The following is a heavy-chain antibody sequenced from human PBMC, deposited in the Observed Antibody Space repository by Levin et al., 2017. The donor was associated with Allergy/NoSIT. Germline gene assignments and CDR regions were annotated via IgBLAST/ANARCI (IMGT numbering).Heavy chain of an antibody. V-gene: IGHV2-5*02. D-gene: IGHD3-10*01. CDR1: GFSLSTSGVG. CDR3: AHSPQSGSGIPLYYFDY. Sequence: SGPTLVKPTQTLTLTCTFSGFSLSTSGVGVGWIRQPPGKALEWLALIYWDDDKRYSPSLKSRLTITKDTSKNQVVLTMTNMDPVDTATYYCAHSPQSGSGIPLYYFDYWGQGTLVTVSS. CDR2: IYWDDDK. J-gene: IGHJ4*02.